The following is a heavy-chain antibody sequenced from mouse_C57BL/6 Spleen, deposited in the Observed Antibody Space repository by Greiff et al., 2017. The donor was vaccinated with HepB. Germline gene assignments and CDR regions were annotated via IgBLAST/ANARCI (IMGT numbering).Heavy chain of an antibody. V-gene: IGHV1-15*01. CDR1: GYTFTDYE. Sequence: VQLQQSGAELVRPGASVTLSCKASGYTFTDYEMHWVKQTPVHALEWIGAIDPETGGTAYNQKFKGKAILTADKSSSTAYMELRSLTSEDSAVYYCTRRGQDYFDYWGQGTTLTVSS. CDR2: IDPETGGT. J-gene: IGHJ2*01. CDR3: TRRGQDYFDY.